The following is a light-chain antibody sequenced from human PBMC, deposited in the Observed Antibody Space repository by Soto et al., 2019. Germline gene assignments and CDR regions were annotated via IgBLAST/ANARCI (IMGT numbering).Light chain of an antibody. J-gene: IGKJ1*01. V-gene: IGKV3-11*01. Sequence: EIMLTKSAETLSLYSGDRATLSCRAIQSGINYLAWYQQRPGQSPRLLIYDSSNRATGIPARFSGSGSGTDFSLTISSLEPEDFAVYYCQQRSNWAFGQGTKVDIK. CDR2: DSS. CDR1: QSGINY. CDR3: QQRSNWA.